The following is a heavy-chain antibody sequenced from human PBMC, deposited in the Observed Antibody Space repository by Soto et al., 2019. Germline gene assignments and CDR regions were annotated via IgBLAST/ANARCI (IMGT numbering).Heavy chain of an antibody. J-gene: IGHJ6*02. CDR3: ERARGGFGALDYYYYGMDV. CDR1: GGAFSGYY. Sequence: ESLCLTGTVYGGAFSGYYWSWIRQPPGKGLEWIGEINHSGSTNYNPSLKSRVTISVNTSKNQFSLNLSSVTAADTAVYYCERARGGFGALDYYYYGMDVWGQGTKVTVSS. D-gene: IGHD3-16*01. CDR2: INHSGST. V-gene: IGHV4-34*01.